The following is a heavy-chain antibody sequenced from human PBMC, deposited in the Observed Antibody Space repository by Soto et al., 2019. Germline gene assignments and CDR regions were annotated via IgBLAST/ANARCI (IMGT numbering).Heavy chain of an antibody. V-gene: IGHV4-39*01. J-gene: IGHJ5*02. CDR2: IYYSGST. Sequence: ETLSLTCTVSGGSISSSSYYWGWIRQPPGKGLEWIGSIYYSGSTYYNPSLKSRVTISVDTSKNQFSLKLSSVTAADTAVYYCARRVVVVITDNWFDPWGQGTLVTVSS. CDR1: GGSISSSSYY. D-gene: IGHD3-22*01. CDR3: ARRVVVVITDNWFDP.